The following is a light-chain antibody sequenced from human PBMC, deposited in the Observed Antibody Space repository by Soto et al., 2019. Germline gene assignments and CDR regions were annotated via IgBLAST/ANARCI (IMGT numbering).Light chain of an antibody. V-gene: IGKV1-5*01. J-gene: IGKJ2*01. CDR2: DAS. CDR3: QQYNSNSKYT. Sequence: DIQMTQSPSTLSASVGDRVIITCRASQTISRWLAWYLQRPGKAPKLLIYDASSLESGVPSRFSGSGSGTEFTLTISSLQPDDFATYYCQQYNSNSKYTFGQGTKLEIK. CDR1: QTISRW.